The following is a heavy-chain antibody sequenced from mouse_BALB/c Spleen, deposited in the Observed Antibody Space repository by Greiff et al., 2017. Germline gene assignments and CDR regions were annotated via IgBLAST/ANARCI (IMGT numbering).Heavy chain of an antibody. CDR2: INPSTGYT. J-gene: IGHJ1*01. Sequence: QVQLKESGAELAKPGASVKMSCKASGYTFTSYWMHWVKQRPGQGLEWIGYINPSTGYTEYNQKFKDKATLTADKSSSTAYMQLSSLTSEDSAVYYCARDDDWYFDVWGAGTTVTVSS. V-gene: IGHV1-7*01. CDR1: GYTFTSYW. CDR3: ARDDDWYFDV. D-gene: IGHD2-12*01.